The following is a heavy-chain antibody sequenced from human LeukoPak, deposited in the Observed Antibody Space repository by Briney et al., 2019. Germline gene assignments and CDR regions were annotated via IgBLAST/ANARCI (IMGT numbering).Heavy chain of an antibody. Sequence: AGSLRLSCAASGFTFSSYEMNWVRQAPGKGLEWVSYISSSGSTIYYADSVKGRFTISRDNAKNSLYLQMNSLRAEDTAVYYCETGSQYGGHHDYWGQGTLVTVSS. CDR2: ISSSGSTI. D-gene: IGHD1-14*01. J-gene: IGHJ4*02. V-gene: IGHV3-48*03. CDR3: ETGSQYGGHHDY. CDR1: GFTFSSYE.